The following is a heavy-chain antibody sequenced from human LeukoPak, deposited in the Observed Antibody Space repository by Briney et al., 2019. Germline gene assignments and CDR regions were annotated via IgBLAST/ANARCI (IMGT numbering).Heavy chain of an antibody. D-gene: IGHD6-19*01. CDR1: GFTFSSYA. J-gene: IGHJ4*02. V-gene: IGHV3-23*01. CDR3: AKQFAQQWLVLPFDY. CDR2: ISGSGGST. Sequence: PGGYLRLSCAASGFTFSSYAMGWVRQGPGQGLEWVSAISGSGGSTYYADSVKGRFTISRDNSKTTLYLQMNSLRAEDTAVYYCAKQFAQQWLVLPFDYWGQGTLVTVSS.